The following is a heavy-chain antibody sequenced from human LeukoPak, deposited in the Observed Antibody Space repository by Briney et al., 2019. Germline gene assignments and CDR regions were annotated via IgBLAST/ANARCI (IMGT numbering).Heavy chain of an antibody. CDR2: IIPILGIA. CDR1: GGTFSSYA. V-gene: IGHV1-69*04. CDR3: ARGRRVSSEGAFDI. Sequence: GSSVKVSCKASGGTFSSYAISWVRQAPGQGLEWMGRIIPILGIANYAQKFQGRVTITRNTSISTAYMELSSLRSEDTAVYYCARGRRVSSEGAFDIWGQGTMVTVSS. J-gene: IGHJ3*02. D-gene: IGHD6-6*01.